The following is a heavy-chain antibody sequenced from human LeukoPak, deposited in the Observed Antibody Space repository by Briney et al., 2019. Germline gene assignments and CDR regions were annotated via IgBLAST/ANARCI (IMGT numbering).Heavy chain of an antibody. CDR2: INQDGSEK. CDR1: GFTVSSTY. D-gene: IGHD3-22*01. V-gene: IGHV3-7*01. J-gene: IGHJ4*02. CDR3: ARDRALYDSRRGYYYTEDDY. Sequence: GGSLRLSCAASGFTVSSTYMSWVRQAPGKGLEWVANINQDGSEKYYVDSVKGRFTISRDNAKSSLYLQMNSLRADDTAVYYCARDRALYDSRRGYYYTEDDYWGQGTLVTVSS.